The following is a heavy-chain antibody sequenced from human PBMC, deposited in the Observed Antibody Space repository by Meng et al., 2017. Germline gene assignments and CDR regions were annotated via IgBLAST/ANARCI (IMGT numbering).Heavy chain of an antibody. D-gene: IGHD6-13*01. CDR3: ATGAAEADN. CDR2: IERKSDGGTI. CDR1: GHGFKGPC. Sequence: LLESGVVLETRGGPSRLWCGVYGHGFKGPCRGCARQAPGKGLEWVGRIERKSDGGTIYYAAPVKGRFTISRDDSKTTLYLQMDSRINEDTAVYFCATGAAEADNWGQGTLVTVS. J-gene: IGHJ4*02. V-gene: IGHV3-15*04.